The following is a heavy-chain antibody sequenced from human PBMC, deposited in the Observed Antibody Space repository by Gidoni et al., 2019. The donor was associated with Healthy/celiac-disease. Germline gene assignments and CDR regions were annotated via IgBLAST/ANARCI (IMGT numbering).Heavy chain of an antibody. CDR1: GFTVRSNY. CDR3: ARVWGAAGFEYFQH. J-gene: IGHJ1*01. Sequence: EVQLVESGGGLIQPGGSLRLSCAASGFTVRSNYMSWVRQAPGKGLEWVSVIYSGGSTYYADSVKGRFTISRDNSKNTLYLQMNSLRAEDTAVYYCARVWGAAGFEYFQHWGQGTLVTVSS. D-gene: IGHD6-13*01. CDR2: IYSGGST. V-gene: IGHV3-53*01.